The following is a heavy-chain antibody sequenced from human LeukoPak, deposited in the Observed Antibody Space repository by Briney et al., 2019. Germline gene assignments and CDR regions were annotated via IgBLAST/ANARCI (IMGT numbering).Heavy chain of an antibody. V-gene: IGHV3-23*01. D-gene: IGHD1-26*01. CDR2: IIDSGNSL. CDR1: GFTFSSCA. Sequence: GGSQRLSCAASGFTFSSCAMSWVRQAPGKGLEWVSTIIDSGNSLYYADSVEGRFTISRDNPKNTLYLQMNSLRAGDTAVYYCAKDPIFSGSYGVFDSWGQGTLVTVSS. CDR3: AKDPIFSGSYGVFDS. J-gene: IGHJ4*02.